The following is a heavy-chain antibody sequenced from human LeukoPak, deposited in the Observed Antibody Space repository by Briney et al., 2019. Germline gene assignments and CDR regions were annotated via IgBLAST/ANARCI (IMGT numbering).Heavy chain of an antibody. CDR3: ARGREYDYVWGSKNSYYFDY. V-gene: IGHV4-39*07. Sequence: SETLSLTCTVSGGSISSSSYYWGWIRQPPGKGLEWIGSIYYSGSTNYNPSLKSRVTISVDTSKNQFSLKLSSVTAADTAVYYCARGREYDYVWGSKNSYYFDYWGQGTLVTVSS. D-gene: IGHD3-16*01. CDR1: GGSISSSSYY. J-gene: IGHJ4*02. CDR2: IYYSGST.